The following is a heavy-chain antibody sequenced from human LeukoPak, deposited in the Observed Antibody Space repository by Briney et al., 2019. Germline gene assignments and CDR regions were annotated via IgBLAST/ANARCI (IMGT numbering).Heavy chain of an antibody. CDR3: ARRGVLWFGELFYYGMDV. CDR2: LSGSGGST. CDR1: GFTFSSCA. V-gene: IGHV3-23*01. D-gene: IGHD3-10*01. J-gene: IGHJ6*02. Sequence: GGSLRLSCAASGFTFSSCAMSWVRQAPGKGLEWVSALSGSGGSTYYADSVKGRFTISRDNSKNTLYLQMNSLRAEDTAVYYCARRGVLWFGELFYYGMDVWGQGTTVTVSS.